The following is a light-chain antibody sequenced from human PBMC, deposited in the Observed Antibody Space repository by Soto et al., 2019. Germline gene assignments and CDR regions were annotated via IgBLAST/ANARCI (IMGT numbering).Light chain of an antibody. CDR3: QQYISYPCT. V-gene: IGKV1-5*03. CDR2: KAS. CDR1: QSISSW. J-gene: IGKJ1*01. Sequence: DTQMTQSPSTLSASVGDRVTIICRASQSISSWLAWYQQKPGQAPKLLIYKASSLESGVPSRFSGSGSGTEFTLTISSLQPDDFATYYCQQYISYPCTFGQGTKVEIK.